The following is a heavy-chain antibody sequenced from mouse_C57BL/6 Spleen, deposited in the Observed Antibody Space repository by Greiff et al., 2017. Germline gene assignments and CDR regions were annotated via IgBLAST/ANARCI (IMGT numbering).Heavy chain of an antibody. Sequence: QVQLQQPGAELVSPGSSVKLSCKASGYTFTAYWMDWVKQRPGQGLEWIGNFYPSDSDIHSNQKFKDKATLTEDKSSGKTYMQLSSLTSEDSAVYYCARHDNWLDYWGQGTTLTVSS. CDR1: GYTFTAYW. CDR2: FYPSDSDI. V-gene: IGHV1-61*01. J-gene: IGHJ2*01. CDR3: ARHDNWLDY. D-gene: IGHD4-1*01.